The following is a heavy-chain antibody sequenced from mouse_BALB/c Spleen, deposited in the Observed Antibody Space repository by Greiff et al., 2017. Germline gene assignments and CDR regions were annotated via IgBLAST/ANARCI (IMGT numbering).Heavy chain of an antibody. Sequence: VMLVESGPGLVAPSQSLSITCTVSGFSLTSYDISWIRQPPGKGLEWLGVIWTGGGTNYNSAFMSRLSISKDNSKSQVFLKMNSLQTDDTAIYYCVREFDYWGQGTTLTVSS. CDR1: GFSLTSYD. J-gene: IGHJ2*01. CDR3: VREFDY. CDR2: IWTGGGT. V-gene: IGHV2-9-2*01.